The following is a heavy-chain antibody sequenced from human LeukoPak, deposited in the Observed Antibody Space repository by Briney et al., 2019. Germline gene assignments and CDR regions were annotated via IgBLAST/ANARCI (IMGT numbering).Heavy chain of an antibody. CDR2: ISGSGGST. CDR3: AKAAYGSGTYYNIIFDY. D-gene: IGHD3-10*01. V-gene: IGHV3-23*01. CDR1: GFTFSIYA. J-gene: IGHJ4*02. Sequence: GGSLRLSCAASGFTFSIYAMSWVRQAPGKGLEWVSAISGSGGSTYYADSVKGRFTISRDNSKNTLYLQMNSLGAEDTAVYYCAKAAYGSGTYYNIIFDYWGREPWSPSPQ.